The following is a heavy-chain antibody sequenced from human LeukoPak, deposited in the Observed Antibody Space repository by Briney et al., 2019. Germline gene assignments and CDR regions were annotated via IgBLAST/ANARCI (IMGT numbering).Heavy chain of an antibody. D-gene: IGHD2-15*01. CDR2: IYYSGST. J-gene: IGHJ4*02. Sequence: SETLSLTCTVSGGSISSYYWSWIRQPPGKGLEWIGYIYYSGSTNYNPSLKSRVTISVDTSKNQFSLKLSSVTAADTAVYYCGRDSGGTVDYWGQGTLVTVSS. V-gene: IGHV4-59*01. CDR3: GRDSGGTVDY. CDR1: GGSISSYY.